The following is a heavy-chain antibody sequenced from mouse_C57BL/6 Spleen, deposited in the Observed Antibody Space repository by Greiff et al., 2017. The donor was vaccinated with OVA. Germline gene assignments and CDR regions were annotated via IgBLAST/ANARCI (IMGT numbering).Heavy chain of an antibody. D-gene: IGHD1-1*01. Sequence: VQLQESGPGLVAPSQSLSITCTVSGFSLTSYAISWVRQPPGKGLEWLGVIWTGGGTNYNSALKSRLSISKDNSKSQVFLKMNSLQTDDTARYYCARSSITTVVAPMDYWGQGTSVTVSS. J-gene: IGHJ4*01. CDR2: IWTGGGT. V-gene: IGHV2-9-1*01. CDR3: ARSSITTVVAPMDY. CDR1: GFSLTSYA.